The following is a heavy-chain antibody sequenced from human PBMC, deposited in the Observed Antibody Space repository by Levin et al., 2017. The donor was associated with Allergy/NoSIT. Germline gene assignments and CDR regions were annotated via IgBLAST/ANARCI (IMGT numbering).Heavy chain of an antibody. V-gene: IGHV2-5*02. D-gene: IGHD6-13*01. CDR3: ARDPGYSVGFDS. CDR1: GFSLSTSGVG. J-gene: IGHJ4*02. Sequence: SGPTLVKPPQTLTFTCTFSGFSLSTSGVGVGWIRHPPGKALEWLALLFWDDDKRYTPSLKRRLTITKDSSKNQVVLTMTNLDPVDTATYYCARDPGYSVGFDSWGQGTLVTVSS. CDR2: LFWDDDK.